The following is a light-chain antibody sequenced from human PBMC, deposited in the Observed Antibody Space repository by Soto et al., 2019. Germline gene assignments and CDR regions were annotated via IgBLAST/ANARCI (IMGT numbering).Light chain of an antibody. Sequence: EIVFTQSPCTLSLSQGERATLSCRASQSISARHLAWYQQKPGQAPRLLIYGASSRATGIPDRLSGSGSGTDFTLTISRLEPEDFAVYYCQQYGASPQTFGQGTKVDIK. V-gene: IGKV3-20*01. CDR2: GAS. CDR3: QQYGASPQT. J-gene: IGKJ1*01. CDR1: QSISARH.